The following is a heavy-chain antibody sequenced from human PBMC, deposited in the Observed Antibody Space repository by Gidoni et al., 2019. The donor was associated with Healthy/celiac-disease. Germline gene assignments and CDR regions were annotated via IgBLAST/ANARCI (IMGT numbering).Heavy chain of an antibody. CDR2: INWKGGST. V-gene: IGHV3-20*01. D-gene: IGHD6-19*01. CDR1: GFTFDDYG. Sequence: EVQLVESGGGVVRPGGSLRLSCAASGFTFDDYGMSWVRQAPGKGLEWVSGINWKGGSTGYADSVKGRFTISRDNAKNSLYLKMNSLRAEDTALYNCARSSGWYNWFDPWGQGTLVTVSS. CDR3: ARSSGWYNWFDP. J-gene: IGHJ5*02.